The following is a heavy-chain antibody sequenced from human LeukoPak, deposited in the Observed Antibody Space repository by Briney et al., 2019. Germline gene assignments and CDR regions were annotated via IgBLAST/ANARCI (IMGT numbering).Heavy chain of an antibody. J-gene: IGHJ6*03. CDR2: MNPNSGNT. CDR3: ARESGYYDFWSGHYYYYMDV. Sequence: ASVKVSCKASGHTFTSYDINWVRQATGQGREWMGWMNPNSGNTGYAQKFQGRVTMTRNTSISTAYMELSSLRSEDTAVYYCARESGYYDFWSGHYYYYMDVWGKGTTVTVSS. CDR1: GHTFTSYD. D-gene: IGHD3-3*01. V-gene: IGHV1-8*01.